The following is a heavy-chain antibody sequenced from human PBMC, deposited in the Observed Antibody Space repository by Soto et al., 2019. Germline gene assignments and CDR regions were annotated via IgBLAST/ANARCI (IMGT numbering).Heavy chain of an antibody. J-gene: IGHJ6*02. D-gene: IGHD3-10*01. CDR2: INSDGMST. Sequence: GGSLRLSCAASGFTFSNYWMHWVRQAPGKGLVWVSRINSDGMSTIYADSVRGRFTISRDNAKNTVYLKMNSLRAEDTAVYYCARVNGYYDSGSHLNYYYGMDVWGQGTTVTVSS. CDR3: ARVNGYYDSGSHLNYYYGMDV. V-gene: IGHV3-74*01. CDR1: GFTFSNYW.